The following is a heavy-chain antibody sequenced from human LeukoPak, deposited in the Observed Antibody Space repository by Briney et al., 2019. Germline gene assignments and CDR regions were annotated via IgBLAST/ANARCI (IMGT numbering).Heavy chain of an antibody. Sequence: SETLSLTCAVYGGSFSGYYWSWIRQPPGKGLEWIGEINHSGSTNYNPSLKSRVTISVDTSKNQFSLKLSSVTAADTAVYYCARDSSGYYLGWGQGTLVTVSS. CDR2: INHSGST. J-gene: IGHJ4*02. CDR1: GGSFSGYY. CDR3: ARDSSGYYLG. D-gene: IGHD3-22*01. V-gene: IGHV4-34*01.